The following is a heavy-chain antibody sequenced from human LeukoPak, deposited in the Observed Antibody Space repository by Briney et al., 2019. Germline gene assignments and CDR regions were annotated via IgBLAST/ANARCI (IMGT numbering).Heavy chain of an antibody. D-gene: IGHD6-13*01. Sequence: GSLRLSCAASGFTFSSYAMSWIRQPPGKGLKWIGSIYYSGSTYYNPSLKSRVTISVDTSKNQFSLKLSSVTAADTAVYYCARDTHTDEYSSSWYPYLLWGQGTLVTVSS. CDR2: IYYSGST. J-gene: IGHJ4*02. CDR1: GFTFSSYA. V-gene: IGHV4-39*07. CDR3: ARDTHTDEYSSSWYPYLL.